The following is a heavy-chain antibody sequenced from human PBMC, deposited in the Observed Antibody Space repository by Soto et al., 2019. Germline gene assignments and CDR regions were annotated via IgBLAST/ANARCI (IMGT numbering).Heavy chain of an antibody. CDR2: IYPGDSDT. V-gene: IGHV5-51*01. CDR1: GYIFTSYW. J-gene: IGHJ4*02. CDR3: ARMGVYFSAGSCPIGSFDY. Sequence: PGESLKISCKGSGYIFTSYWIGWVRQMPGKGLEWMGIIYPGDSDTRYSPSFQGQVTISADKSTSTAYLQWSSLKASDTAMYYCARMGVYFSAGSCPIGSFDYCGQRSLVTVSS. D-gene: IGHD2-15*01.